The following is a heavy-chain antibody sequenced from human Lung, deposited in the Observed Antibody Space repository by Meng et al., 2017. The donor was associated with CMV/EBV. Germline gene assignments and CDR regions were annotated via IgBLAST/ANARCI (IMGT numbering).Heavy chain of an antibody. CDR2: IIPLLDIT. CDR1: GGIFSSSA. CDR3: ARSTSKYDFWSGYPPFLDP. D-gene: IGHD3-3*01. J-gene: IGHJ5*02. V-gene: IGHV1-69*04. Sequence: SVKVSCKVSGGIFSSSAISWVRQAPGQGLEWMGRIIPLLDITNYAPNFQGRVTITADKSTSTAYMEMSSLRYDDTAFYYCARSTSKYDFWSGYPPFLDPWGQGTQVXVSS.